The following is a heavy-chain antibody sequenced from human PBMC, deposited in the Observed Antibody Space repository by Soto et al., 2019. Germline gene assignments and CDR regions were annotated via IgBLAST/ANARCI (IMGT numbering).Heavy chain of an antibody. D-gene: IGHD6-13*01. J-gene: IGHJ6*02. V-gene: IGHV1-18*01. CDR2: ISAYNGNT. CDR1: GYTFTSYG. Sequence: QVQLVQSGAEVKKPGASVKVSCRASGYTFTSYGISWVRQAPGQGLEWMGWISAYNGNTNYAQKLQGRVTMTTDTSTSTAYMELRSLRSDDTAVYYSAREYSSSWIYYYGMDVWGQGTTVTVSS. CDR3: AREYSSSWIYYYGMDV.